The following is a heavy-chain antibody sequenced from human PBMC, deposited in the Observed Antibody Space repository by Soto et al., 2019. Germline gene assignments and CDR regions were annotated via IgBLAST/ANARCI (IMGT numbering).Heavy chain of an antibody. CDR3: ARDRGSQNWYFGV. CDR2: IVPLLGTA. D-gene: IGHD3-10*01. J-gene: IGHJ2*01. V-gene: IGHV1-69*01. CDR1: GDIFSSYP. Sequence: QVQLVQSGAEVKKPGSSVKVSCKASGDIFSSYPFSWVRQAPGQGLEWMGGIVPLLGTADYAQKFQDRVTITADDSTSTVYMELSSLRSDDTAVHYCARDRGSQNWYFGVWGRGTLVSVSS.